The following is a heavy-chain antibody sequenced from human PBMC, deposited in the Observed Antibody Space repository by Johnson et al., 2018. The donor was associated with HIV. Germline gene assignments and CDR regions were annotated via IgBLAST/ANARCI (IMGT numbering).Heavy chain of an antibody. CDR2: IKQDGSER. CDR3: ARDLRVGAIDAFDI. V-gene: IGHV3-7*05. D-gene: IGHD1-26*01. CDR1: GFTFNSYW. J-gene: IGHJ3*02. Sequence: VQLVESGGGLVQPGGSLRLSCAASGFTFNSYWMSWVRQAPGKGLEWVANIKQDGSERYYVDSVKGRFTISRDNAKNSLYLQMNSLRAEETAMYYCARDLRVGAIDAFDIWGQGTMVTVSS.